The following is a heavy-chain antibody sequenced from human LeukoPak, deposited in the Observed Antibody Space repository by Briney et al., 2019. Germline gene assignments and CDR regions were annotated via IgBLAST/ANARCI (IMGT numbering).Heavy chain of an antibody. CDR2: IYYSGST. J-gene: IGHJ4*02. D-gene: IGHD5-18*01. CDR3: ARLYSRGYSYAVDY. Sequence: SETLSLTCTVPGGSISSYYWSWIRQPPGKGLEWIGYIYYSGSTNYNPSLKSRVTISVDTSKNQFSLKLSSVTAADTAVYYCARLYSRGYSYAVDYWGQGTLVTVSS. V-gene: IGHV4-59*08. CDR1: GGSISSYY.